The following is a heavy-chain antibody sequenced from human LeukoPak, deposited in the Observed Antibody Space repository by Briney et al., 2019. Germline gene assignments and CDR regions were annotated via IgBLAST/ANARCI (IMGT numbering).Heavy chain of an antibody. Sequence: GGSLRLSCAASGFTFSSYAMSWVRQAPGKGLEWVSAISGSGGSTYYADSVKGRFTISRDNSKNTLYLQMNSLRAEDTAVYYCAQSGSSGYYFDYWGQGTLVTVSS. CDR3: AQSGSSGYYFDY. D-gene: IGHD3-22*01. J-gene: IGHJ4*02. V-gene: IGHV3-23*01. CDR1: GFTFSSYA. CDR2: ISGSGGST.